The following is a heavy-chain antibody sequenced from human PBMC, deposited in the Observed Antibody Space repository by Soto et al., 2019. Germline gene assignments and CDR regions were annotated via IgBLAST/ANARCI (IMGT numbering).Heavy chain of an antibody. Sequence: SLRLSCTACGFTFCDYAMSWVRQAPGNGLEWVGFIRSKAYGGTTEYAASVKGRFTISRDDSKSIAYLQMNSLKTEDTAVYYCTRQTRPGIAAAVRDYWGQGTLVTVSS. CDR2: IRSKAYGGTT. V-gene: IGHV3-49*04. CDR3: TRQTRPGIAAAVRDY. D-gene: IGHD6-13*01. J-gene: IGHJ4*02. CDR1: GFTFCDYA.